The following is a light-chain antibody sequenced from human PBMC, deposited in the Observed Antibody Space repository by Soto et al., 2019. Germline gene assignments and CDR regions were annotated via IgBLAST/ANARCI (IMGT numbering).Light chain of an antibody. CDR1: QSLTSNY. V-gene: IGKV3-20*01. J-gene: IGKJ1*01. CDR2: GAF. Sequence: EIVLTQSPVTLSWSPGERATLSCRASQSLTSNYLAWYQQKPGQAPRLLIYGAFSRATGTPDRFSGSASGTDFTLTISRLEPEDFAVYYCQQYGSSLWTFGQGTKVDIK. CDR3: QQYGSSLWT.